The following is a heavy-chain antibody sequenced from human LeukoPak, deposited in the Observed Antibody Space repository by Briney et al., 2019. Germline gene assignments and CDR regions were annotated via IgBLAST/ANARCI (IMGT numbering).Heavy chain of an antibody. CDR3: ATDFYDTT. Sequence: PGGSLRLSCATSGFTFSNAWMNWVRQAPGKGLEWVGRIRSNSDGGTIDYAAPVKGRFALSRDDSKNTLYLQMNSLQTEDTAVYYCATDFYDTTWGQGTLVTVSS. D-gene: IGHD3-22*01. CDR2: IRSNSDGGTI. V-gene: IGHV3-15*07. J-gene: IGHJ5*02. CDR1: GFTFSNAW.